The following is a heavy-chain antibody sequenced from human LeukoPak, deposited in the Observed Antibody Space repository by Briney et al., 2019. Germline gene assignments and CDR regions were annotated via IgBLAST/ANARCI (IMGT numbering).Heavy chain of an antibody. Sequence: GGSLRLSCAASGFTFSSYWMSWARQAPGKGLEWVANIKQGGSEKYYVDSVKGRFAISRDNAKNSLYLQMNSLRAEDTAVYYCAREISSSWSDYFDYWGQGTLVTVSS. D-gene: IGHD6-13*01. J-gene: IGHJ4*02. CDR1: GFTFSSYW. V-gene: IGHV3-7*01. CDR3: AREISSSWSDYFDY. CDR2: IKQGGSEK.